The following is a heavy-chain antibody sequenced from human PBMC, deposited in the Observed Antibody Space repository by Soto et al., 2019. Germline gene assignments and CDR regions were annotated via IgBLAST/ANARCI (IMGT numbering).Heavy chain of an antibody. CDR3: ARDVGFDYAN. D-gene: IGHD2-2*01. V-gene: IGHV3-7*01. J-gene: IGHJ4*02. Sequence: EVQLVESGGALVQPGGSLRISCVVSGFNFRGYWMSWVRQAPGKGLEWVATMNEDGSEIYYVGSVKGRFAISRDNDETSLHLQMNYVSAEDTGVYFCARDVGFDYANWGQGTLVTVSS. CDR2: MNEDGSEI. CDR1: GFNFRGYW.